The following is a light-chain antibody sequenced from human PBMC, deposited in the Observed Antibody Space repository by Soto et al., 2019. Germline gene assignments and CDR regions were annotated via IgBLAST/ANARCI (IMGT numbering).Light chain of an antibody. CDR1: QSVLYSSNNRNY. CDR2: WAS. Sequence: DIVMTQSPDSLAVSLGERVTIHCKSSQSVLYSSNNRNYFAWYQQKPGQPPKLLIYWASTRESGVPDRFSGSGSGTEFTLTISSLQPDDFATYYCQHYNSYSEAFGQGTKVELK. V-gene: IGKV4-1*01. J-gene: IGKJ1*01. CDR3: QHYNSYSEA.